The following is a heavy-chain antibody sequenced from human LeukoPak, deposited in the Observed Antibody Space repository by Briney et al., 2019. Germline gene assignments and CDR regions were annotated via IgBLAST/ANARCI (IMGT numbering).Heavy chain of an antibody. CDR2: INHSGST. D-gene: IGHD2-2*01. J-gene: IGHJ6*03. CDR1: GGSFSGYY. V-gene: IGHV4-34*01. Sequence: PSETLSLTCAVYGGSFSGYYWSWIRQPPGKGLEWIGEINHSGSTNYNPSLKSRVTISVDTSKNQFSLKLSSVTAADTAVYYCARKSKEVVPAAMRYYYMDVWGKGTTVTVSS. CDR3: ARKSKEVVPAAMRYYYMDV.